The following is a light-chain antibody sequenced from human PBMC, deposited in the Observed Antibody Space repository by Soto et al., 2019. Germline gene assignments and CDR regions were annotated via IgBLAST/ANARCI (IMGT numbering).Light chain of an antibody. CDR3: QLYDSYSWT. CDR2: QAS. J-gene: IGKJ1*01. V-gene: IGKV1-5*03. Sequence: DIQMTQSPSTLSAFVGDRVTITCRASQSISSWLAWYQQKPGKAPKLLVYQASTLESGVPLRFSGSGSGTEFTLTINSLQSDDFATYYCQLYDSYSWTFCQGTKVEVK. CDR1: QSISSW.